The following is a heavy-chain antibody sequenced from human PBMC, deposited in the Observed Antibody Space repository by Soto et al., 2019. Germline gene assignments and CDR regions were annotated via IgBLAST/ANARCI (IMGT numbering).Heavy chain of an antibody. J-gene: IGHJ4*02. V-gene: IGHV3-23*01. CDR2: ISVSVGST. D-gene: IGHD2-21*02. CDR3: AKRDVPHSTSNAYFYDH. CDR1: GFPFAPST. Sequence: EVQLLQSGGGLVQPGGSLTLSCGVSGFPFAPSTMSWVRQAPGKGLEWVSTISVSVGSTYSADSVQGRSTVSSDISDNTLFLLMTSLTADDTAVYFCAKRDVPHSTSNAYFYDHWGRGVLVTVSS.